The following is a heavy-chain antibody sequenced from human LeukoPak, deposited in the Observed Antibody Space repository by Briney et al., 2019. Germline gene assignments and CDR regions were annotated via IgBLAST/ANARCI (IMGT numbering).Heavy chain of an antibody. V-gene: IGHV1-2*02. CDR1: GYTFTGYY. D-gene: IGHD6-19*01. CDR2: INPNSGGT. J-gene: IGHJ6*03. CDR3: ARGHETLAVAGTWEYYYYYMDV. Sequence: GASVKVSCKASGYTFTGYYMHWVRQAPGQGLEWMGWINPNSGGTNYAQKFQGRVSITRNTSIRTAYMELSSLRSEDTAVYYCARGHETLAVAGTWEYYYYYMDVWGKGTTVTVSS.